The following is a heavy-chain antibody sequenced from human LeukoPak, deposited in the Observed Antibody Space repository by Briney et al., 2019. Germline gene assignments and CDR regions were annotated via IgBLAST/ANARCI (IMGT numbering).Heavy chain of an antibody. Sequence: ASVKVSCKASGYTFTSYGISWVRQAPGQGLEWMGWINPNSGGTNYAQKFQGRVTMTRDTSISTAYMELSRLRSDDTAVYYCAREGIAAAGTYYYYYMDVWGKGTTVTVSS. CDR2: INPNSGGT. CDR1: GYTFTSYG. CDR3: AREGIAAAGTYYYYYMDV. D-gene: IGHD6-13*01. V-gene: IGHV1-2*02. J-gene: IGHJ6*03.